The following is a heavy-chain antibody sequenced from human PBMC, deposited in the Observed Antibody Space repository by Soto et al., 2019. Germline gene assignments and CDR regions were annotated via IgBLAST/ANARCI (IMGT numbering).Heavy chain of an antibody. Sequence: SETLSLTCTVSGGSISSGDYYWSWIRQPPGKGLEWIGYIYYSGSTYYNPSLKSRVTISVDTSKNQFSLKLSSVTAADTAVYYCARERTSIVGGTPLFDYWGQGTLVTVSS. V-gene: IGHV4-30-4*01. CDR1: GGSISSGDYY. CDR3: ARERTSIVGGTPLFDY. D-gene: IGHD1-26*01. CDR2: IYYSGST. J-gene: IGHJ4*02.